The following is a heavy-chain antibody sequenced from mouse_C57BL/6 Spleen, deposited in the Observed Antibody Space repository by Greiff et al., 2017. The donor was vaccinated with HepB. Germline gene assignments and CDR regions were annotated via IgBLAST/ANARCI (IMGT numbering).Heavy chain of an antibody. CDR3: ATATVVADWYFDV. CDR1: GYTFTSYT. V-gene: IGHV1-4*01. Sequence: QVQLQQSGAELARPGASVKMSCKASGYTFTSYTMHWVKQRPGQGLEWIGYINPSSGYTKYNQKFKDKATLTADKSSSTAYMQLSSLTSEDSAVYYCATATVVADWYFDVRGTGTTVTVSS. D-gene: IGHD1-1*01. CDR2: INPSSGYT. J-gene: IGHJ1*03.